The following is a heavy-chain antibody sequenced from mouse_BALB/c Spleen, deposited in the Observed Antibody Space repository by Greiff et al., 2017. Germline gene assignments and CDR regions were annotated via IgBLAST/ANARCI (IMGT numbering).Heavy chain of an antibody. Sequence: EVKLMESGGGLVQPGGSRKLSCAASGFTFSSFGMHWVRQAPEKGLEWVAYISSGSSTIYYADTVKGRFTISRDNPKNTLFLQMTSLRSEDTAMYYCARYRTGYYYAMDYWGQGTSVTVSS. J-gene: IGHJ4*01. CDR3: ARYRTGYYYAMDY. CDR1: GFTFSSFG. CDR2: ISSGSSTI. D-gene: IGHD4-1*01. V-gene: IGHV5-17*02.